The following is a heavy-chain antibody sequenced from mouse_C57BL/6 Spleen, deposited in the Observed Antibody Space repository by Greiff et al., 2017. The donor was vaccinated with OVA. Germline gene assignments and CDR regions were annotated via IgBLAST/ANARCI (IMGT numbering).Heavy chain of an antibody. J-gene: IGHJ4*01. Sequence: DVKLVESGGGLVKPGGSLKLSCAASGFTFSDYGMHWVRQAPEKGLEWVAYISSGSSTIYYADTVKGRFTISRDNAKNTLFLQMTSLRSEDTAMYYCARDYYGSSSAMDYWGQGTSVTVSS. CDR2: ISSGSSTI. CDR3: ARDYYGSSSAMDY. CDR1: GFTFSDYG. V-gene: IGHV5-17*01. D-gene: IGHD1-1*01.